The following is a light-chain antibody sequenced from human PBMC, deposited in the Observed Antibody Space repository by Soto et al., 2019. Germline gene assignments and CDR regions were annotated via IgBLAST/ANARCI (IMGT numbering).Light chain of an antibody. Sequence: EIVLTQSPATLSLSPGDRATLSCRASQSVTSALAWFQQKPGQAPRLLIYDVSRRATGIPARFSGSGSGTDFTLTINSLEPEDSAVYYCQQRHMWPITFGQGTRLEIK. CDR3: QQRHMWPIT. CDR1: QSVTSA. V-gene: IGKV3-11*01. CDR2: DVS. J-gene: IGKJ5*01.